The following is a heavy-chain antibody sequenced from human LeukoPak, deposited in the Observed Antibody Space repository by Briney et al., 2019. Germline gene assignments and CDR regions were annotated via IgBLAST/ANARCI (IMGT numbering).Heavy chain of an antibody. CDR2: ISDIGSI. CDR1: GGSLSSYY. Sequence: SGTPCLTCTVSGGSLSSYYWGWVRQPPRKGLEWIAYISDIGSINYNPSLKSRVTISLDTSKNQFSLKLSSVTAADTAVYYCAGHHPRNNFWGQGTLVTVSS. J-gene: IGHJ4*02. D-gene: IGHD2/OR15-2a*01. V-gene: IGHV4-59*08. CDR3: AGHHPRNNF.